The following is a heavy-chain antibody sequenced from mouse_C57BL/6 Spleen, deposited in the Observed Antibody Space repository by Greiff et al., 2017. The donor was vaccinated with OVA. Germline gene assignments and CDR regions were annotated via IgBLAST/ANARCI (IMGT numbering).Heavy chain of an antibody. CDR2: INYDGSST. J-gene: IGHJ4*01. Sequence: DVKLVESEGGLVQPGSSMKLSCTASGFTFSDYYMAWVRQVPEKGLEWVANINYDGSSTYYLDSLKSRFIISRDNAKNILYLQMSSLKSEDTATYYCARDRYYYGSSYGYAMDYWGQGTSVTVSS. CDR3: ARDRYYYGSSYGYAMDY. D-gene: IGHD1-1*01. CDR1: GFTFSDYY. V-gene: IGHV5-16*01.